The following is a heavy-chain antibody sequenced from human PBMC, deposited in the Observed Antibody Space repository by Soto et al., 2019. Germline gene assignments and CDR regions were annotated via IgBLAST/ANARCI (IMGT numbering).Heavy chain of an antibody. J-gene: IGHJ5*02. CDR2: IYYSGST. Sequence: SETLSLTCTVSGGSISSGDYYWSWIRQPPGKGLEWTGYIYYSGSTYYNPSLKSRVTISVDTSKNQFSLKLSSVTAADTAVYYCASTISSSFDPWGQGTLVTVSS. CDR1: GGSISSGDYY. V-gene: IGHV4-30-4*01. CDR3: ASTISSSFDP. D-gene: IGHD6-13*01.